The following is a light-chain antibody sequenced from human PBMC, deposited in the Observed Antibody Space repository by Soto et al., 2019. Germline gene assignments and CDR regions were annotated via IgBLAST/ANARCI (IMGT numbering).Light chain of an antibody. CDR1: QSLLQSNGYNY. J-gene: IGKJ2*01. Sequence: EIVMTQSPLSLPVTPGEPASISCRSSQSLLQSNGYNYLDWFLEKPGQSPQLLIYLASHRASGVPDRFSGSGSGIDFTLKISRVEAEDVGVYYCMQSLQSHTFGQGTKLEIK. CDR2: LAS. CDR3: MQSLQSHT. V-gene: IGKV2-28*01.